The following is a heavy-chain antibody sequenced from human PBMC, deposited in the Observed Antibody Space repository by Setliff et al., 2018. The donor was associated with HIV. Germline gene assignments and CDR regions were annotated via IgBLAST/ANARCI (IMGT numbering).Heavy chain of an antibody. J-gene: IGHJ4*02. CDR1: SGSFSTYY. CDR2: INHSGNT. CDR3: ARMDTSYRSFEY. D-gene: IGHD5-18*01. Sequence: SETLSLTCAVYSGSFSTYYWTWIRQPPGKGLEWIGEINHSGNTNYNPSLKSRVTMSVDTSKNQFSLKLNSVTAADTAVYYCARMDTSYRSFEYWGQGALVTVSS. V-gene: IGHV4-34*01.